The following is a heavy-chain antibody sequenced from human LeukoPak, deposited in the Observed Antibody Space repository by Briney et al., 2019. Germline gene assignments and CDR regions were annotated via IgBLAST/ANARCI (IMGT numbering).Heavy chain of an antibody. CDR3: ARVFGGMIFGFDP. CDR2: IYYSGST. CDR1: GGSISSYY. J-gene: IGHJ5*02. D-gene: IGHD3/OR15-3a*01. Sequence: KTSETLSLTCTVSGGSISSYYWSWIRQPPGKGLEWIGSIYYSGSTYYNPSLKSRVTISVDTSKNQFSLKLSSVTAADTAVYYCARVFGGMIFGFDPWGQGTLVTVSS. V-gene: IGHV4-39*07.